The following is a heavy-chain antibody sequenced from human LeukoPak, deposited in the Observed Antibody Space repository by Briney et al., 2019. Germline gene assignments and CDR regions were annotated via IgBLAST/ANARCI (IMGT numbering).Heavy chain of an antibody. CDR3: ASMSGYYPSYYFDY. Sequence: ASVRVSCKASGYTFIIYGITWVRQAPGQGVEWLGWISAFNGNIDYAQKLQGRVTLTTDTSTSTAYMEVRSLRSDDTAVYYCASMSGYYPSYYFDYWGQGTLVTVSS. CDR2: ISAFNGNI. V-gene: IGHV1-18*01. J-gene: IGHJ4*02. D-gene: IGHD3-3*01. CDR1: GYTFIIYG.